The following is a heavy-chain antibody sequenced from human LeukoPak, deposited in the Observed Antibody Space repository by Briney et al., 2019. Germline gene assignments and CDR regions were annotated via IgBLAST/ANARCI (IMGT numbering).Heavy chain of an antibody. J-gene: IGHJ4*02. D-gene: IGHD1-26*01. CDR2: IYYSGTT. V-gene: IGHV4-59*01. CDR3: ARGPSGSYSRCFDF. Sequence: SETLSLTCTVSVDSISSEYWSWIRQPPGKGLEWIGYIYYSGTTNYNPSLKSRVTIPVDTSKNQFSLELTSVTAAETAGYYCARGPSGSYSRCFDFWGQETLVTVSS. CDR1: VDSISSEY.